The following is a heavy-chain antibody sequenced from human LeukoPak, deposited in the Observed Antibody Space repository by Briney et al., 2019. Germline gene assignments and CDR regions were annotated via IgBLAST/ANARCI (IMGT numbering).Heavy chain of an antibody. J-gene: IGHJ4*02. CDR3: ARRNLGWYYFDY. CDR1: GGSISSSSYY. CDR2: ISYSGST. D-gene: IGHD6-19*01. V-gene: IGHV4-39*01. Sequence: SETLSLTCTVSGGSISSSSYYWGWIRQPPGKGLEWIGSISYSGSTYYNPSLKSRVTISVDTSKNQFSLKLSSVTAADTAVYYCARRNLGWYYFDYWGLGTLVTVSS.